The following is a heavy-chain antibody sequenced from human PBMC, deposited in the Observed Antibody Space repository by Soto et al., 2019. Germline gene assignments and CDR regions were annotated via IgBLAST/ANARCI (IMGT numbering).Heavy chain of an antibody. D-gene: IGHD2-21*02. Sequence: EVQLLESGGGLVQPGGSLRLSCAASGFTFSNYAMSWFRQAPGKGLEWVSTISGSGGSSYFADSVKGRFTISRDNCKNRRYQQMNSLRAEDTAVYFCGKGGGDVLGYYYYSVMIVWGQGTTVTVSS. J-gene: IGHJ6*02. CDR3: GKGGGDVLGYYYYSVMIV. CDR2: ISGSGGSS. CDR1: GFTFSNYA. V-gene: IGHV3-23*01.